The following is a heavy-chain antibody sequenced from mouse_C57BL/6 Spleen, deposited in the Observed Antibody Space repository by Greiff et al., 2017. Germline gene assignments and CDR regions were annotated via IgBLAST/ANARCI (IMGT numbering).Heavy chain of an antibody. D-gene: IGHD1-1*01. CDR1: GFTFSDYG. Sequence: EVQRVESGGGLVKPGGSLKLSCAASGFTFSDYGMHWVRPAPEKGLEWVAYISSGSSTIYYADTVKGRFTISRDNAKNTLFLQMTSLRSEDTAMYYCARSFYGSDWFAYWGQGTLVTVSA. V-gene: IGHV5-17*01. J-gene: IGHJ3*01. CDR3: ARSFYGSDWFAY. CDR2: ISSGSSTI.